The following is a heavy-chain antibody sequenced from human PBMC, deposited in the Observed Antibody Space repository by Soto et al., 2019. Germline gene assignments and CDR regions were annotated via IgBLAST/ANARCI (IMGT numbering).Heavy chain of an antibody. J-gene: IGHJ4*02. CDR2: SYYTGAT. D-gene: IGHD1-26*01. CDR3: ARERTPRSGFDY. V-gene: IGHV4-59*01. Sequence: SETLSPTCTVSGGSITGYYWSWIRQSPGKGLEWIGCSYYTGATNYNPSLKSRVTISVGTSNNQVSLTLSSATAADTAVYYCARERTPRSGFDYWGQGTQVTVSS. CDR1: GGSITGYY.